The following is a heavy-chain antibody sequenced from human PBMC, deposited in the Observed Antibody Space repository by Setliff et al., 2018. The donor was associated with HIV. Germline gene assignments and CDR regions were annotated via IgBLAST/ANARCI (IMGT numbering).Heavy chain of an antibody. CDR3: ASPWGTHDAFDL. CDR1: GGSISSNSW. Sequence: PSETLSLTCDVSGGSISSNSWWTWVRQPPGKGLECIGEINHSGSTSHNPSLKSRVTISVDTSKNQFSLKLSSVTAADTAVYYCASPWGTHDAFDLWGQGTVVTVSS. V-gene: IGHV4-4*02. D-gene: IGHD7-27*01. J-gene: IGHJ3*01. CDR2: INHSGST.